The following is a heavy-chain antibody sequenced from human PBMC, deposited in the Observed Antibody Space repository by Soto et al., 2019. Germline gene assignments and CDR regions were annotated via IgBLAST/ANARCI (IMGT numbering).Heavy chain of an antibody. CDR2: IYNSGST. CDR3: ARHFSEMGQWLVPRPASGDHNYFDY. Sequence: SETLSLTFTVSGGFISINTYYWGWIRQPPGKGLEWIGNIYNSGSTYYNPSLKSRVTISVDTSKNQFSLKLSSVTAADTAVYYCARHFSEMGQWLVPRPASGDHNYFDYWGQGTLVTVSS. CDR1: GGFISINTYY. D-gene: IGHD6-19*01. V-gene: IGHV4-39*01. J-gene: IGHJ4*02.